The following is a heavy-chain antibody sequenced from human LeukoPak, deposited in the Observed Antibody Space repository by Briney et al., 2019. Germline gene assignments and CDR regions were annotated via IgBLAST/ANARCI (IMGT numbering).Heavy chain of an antibody. V-gene: IGHV4-38-2*02. CDR1: GYSISSGYY. CDR2: IFRTGST. Sequence: SETLSLTCTVSGYSISSGYYWGWIRQPPGKGLEWIGSIFRTGSTYYSASLKSRVSISVDTSKNHIALKLTSVTASDTAVYFCARRVGFYGSGSLNYFDPWGQGILVSVS. J-gene: IGHJ5*01. CDR3: ARRVGFYGSGSLNYFDP. D-gene: IGHD3-10*01.